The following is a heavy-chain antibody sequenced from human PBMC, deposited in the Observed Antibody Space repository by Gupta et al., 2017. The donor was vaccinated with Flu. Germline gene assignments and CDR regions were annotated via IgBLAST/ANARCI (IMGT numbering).Heavy chain of an antibody. J-gene: IGHJ4*02. D-gene: IGHD6-19*01. CDR2: IGWNSDTI. CDR3: ARDKRQWLAGAIDF. CDR1: EDYG. V-gene: IGHV3-9*01. Sequence: EDYGRDWVRQAPGKGLEWVSGIGWNSDTIAYADSVKGRFTISRDNAKNSLSLQMNSLRIEDTALYFCARDKRQWLAGAIDFWGQGALVTVSS.